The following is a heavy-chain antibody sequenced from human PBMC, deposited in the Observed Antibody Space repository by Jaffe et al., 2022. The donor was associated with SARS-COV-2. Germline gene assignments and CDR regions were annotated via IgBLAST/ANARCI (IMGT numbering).Heavy chain of an antibody. J-gene: IGHJ4*02. CDR3: ARELLGYVEQWEQLANV. CDR2: ISSSSSYI. Sequence: EVQLVESGGGLVKPGGSLRLSCAASGFTFSSYSMNWVRQAPGKGLEWVSSISSSSSYIYYADSVKGRFTISRDNAKNSLYLQMNSLRAEDTAVYYCARELLGYVEQWEQLANVWGQGTLVTVSS. V-gene: IGHV3-21*01. CDR1: GFTFSSYS. D-gene: IGHD6-19*01.